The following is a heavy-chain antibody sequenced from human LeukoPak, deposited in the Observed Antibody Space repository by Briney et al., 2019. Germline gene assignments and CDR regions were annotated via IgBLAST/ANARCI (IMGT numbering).Heavy chain of an antibody. CDR2: IYYTGST. J-gene: IGHJ4*02. CDR1: GGSISSSSYY. CDR3: ARDSRSSPDY. D-gene: IGHD3-10*01. Sequence: SETLSLTCTVSGGSISSSSYYWGWIRQPPGRGLEWIGSIYYTGSTYYNPSLKSRVTISVDTSKNQFSLKLSSVTAADTAVYYCARDSRSSPDYWGQGTLVTVSS. V-gene: IGHV4-39*07.